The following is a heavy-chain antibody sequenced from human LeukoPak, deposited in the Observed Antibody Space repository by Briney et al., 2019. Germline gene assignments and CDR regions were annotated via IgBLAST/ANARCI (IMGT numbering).Heavy chain of an antibody. CDR3: ARGSLGIVTFDY. Sequence: ASVKVPCKASGYTFTSYYMHWVRQAPGQGLEWMGRIIPILGIANYAPKFQGRVTITADKSTSTAYMELSSLRSEDTAVYYCARGSLGIVTFDYWGQGTLVTVSS. V-gene: IGHV1-69*04. J-gene: IGHJ4*02. CDR1: GYTFTSYY. D-gene: IGHD7-27*01. CDR2: IIPILGIA.